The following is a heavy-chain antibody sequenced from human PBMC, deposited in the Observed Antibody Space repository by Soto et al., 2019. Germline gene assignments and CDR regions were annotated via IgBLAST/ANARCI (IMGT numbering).Heavy chain of an antibody. CDR2: IYYSGNT. CDR3: ASLQSWFDP. J-gene: IGHJ5*02. D-gene: IGHD4-4*01. CDR1: GCSISSGDYY. V-gene: IGHV4-30-4*01. Sequence: SETLSLTCTVSGCSISSGDYYWSWIRQSPGKGLEWIGYIYYSGNTNYNPSLKSRVTMSVDRSKNQFSLKLTSVTAADTAVYYCASLQSWFDPWGQGTLVTVSS.